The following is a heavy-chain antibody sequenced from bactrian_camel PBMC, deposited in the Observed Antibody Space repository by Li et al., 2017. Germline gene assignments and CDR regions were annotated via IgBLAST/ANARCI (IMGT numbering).Heavy chain of an antibody. Sequence: DVQLVESGGGLVQPGGSLRLSCTTSGFTFSSDDMSWVRQAPGKGLEWVSVIKSGGTTYYADSAKGRFTISRDNAKNSVYLQMNSLKLEDTAMYYCAADFGPYCSGSYLARRASFEGQGTQVTVS. CDR1: GFTFSSDD. CDR2: IKSGGTT. V-gene: IGHV3S10*01. J-gene: IGHJ4*01. D-gene: IGHD2*01.